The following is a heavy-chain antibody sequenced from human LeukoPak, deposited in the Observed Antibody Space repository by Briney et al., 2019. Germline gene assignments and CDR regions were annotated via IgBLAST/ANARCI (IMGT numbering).Heavy chain of an antibody. CDR3: ARNEYSGSYYWFDP. J-gene: IGHJ5*02. CDR1: GGTFSSYA. D-gene: IGHD1-26*01. V-gene: IGHV1-69*13. CDR2: IIPIFGTA. Sequence: ASVKVSCKASGGTFSSYAISWVRQAPGQGIEWMGGIIPIFGTANYAQKFRGRVTITADESTSTAYMELSSLRSEDTAVYYCARNEYSGSYYWFDPWGQGTLVTVSS.